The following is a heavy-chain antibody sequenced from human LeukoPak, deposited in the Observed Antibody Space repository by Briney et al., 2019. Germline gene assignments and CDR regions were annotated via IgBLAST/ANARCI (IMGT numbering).Heavy chain of an antibody. Sequence: ASVKVSCKASGYTFTSYGLSWVRQAPGQGLEWMGWISAYNGHTNYAQKFQGRVTMTTDTSTSTAYMELRSLTCDDTAVYYCARGIHSGSSGPYYFGYWGQGTLVTVSS. D-gene: IGHD1-26*01. CDR3: ARGIHSGSSGPYYFGY. V-gene: IGHV1-18*01. CDR1: GYTFTSYG. J-gene: IGHJ4*02. CDR2: ISAYNGHT.